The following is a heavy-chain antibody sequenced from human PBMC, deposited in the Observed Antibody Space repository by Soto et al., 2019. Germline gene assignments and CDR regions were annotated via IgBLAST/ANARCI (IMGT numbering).Heavy chain of an antibody. J-gene: IGHJ5*02. CDR1: GGSISGYY. D-gene: IGHD2-15*01. CDR3: ARHVGGWFDP. Sequence: QVQLQESGPGLVKPSETLSLTCTVSGGSISGYYWSWIRHLPGEGLEWIAYIYYSGTTKYNPSLKSRVTISVDTSTNQVSLKFSSLTAADTAVYYCARHVGGWFDPWGQGTLVIVSS. V-gene: IGHV4-59*08. CDR2: IYYSGTT.